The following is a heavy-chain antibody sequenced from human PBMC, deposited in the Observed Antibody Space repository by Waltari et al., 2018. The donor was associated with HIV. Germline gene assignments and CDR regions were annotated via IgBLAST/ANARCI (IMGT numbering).Heavy chain of an antibody. CDR3: ARLRFHSLYYFDS. CDR2: RYYSGPA. D-gene: IGHD3-16*01. J-gene: IGHJ4*02. Sequence: QLHLQESGPGLVKPSETLSPTCSVSGASMSSSSYYWAWIRHPPGKGLEWIGARYYSGPAYYNPSVKSRVSASLDASKNELSLKLTSVTATDTALYYCARLRFHSLYYFDSWGPGILVTVSS. CDR1: GASMSSSSYY. V-gene: IGHV4-39*01.